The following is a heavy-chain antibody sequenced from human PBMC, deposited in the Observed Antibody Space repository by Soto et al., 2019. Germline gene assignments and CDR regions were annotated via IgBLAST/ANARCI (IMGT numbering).Heavy chain of an antibody. D-gene: IGHD2-15*01. V-gene: IGHV3-23*01. CDR1: GFTFSSYA. J-gene: IGHJ4*02. CDR2: ISGSGGST. Sequence: EVQLLESGGGLVQPGGSLRLSCAASGFTFSSYAMSWVRQAPGKGLVWVSAISGSGGSTYYADSVKGRFTISRDNSKNTLYLQMNSLRAEDTAVYYCAKASCSGGSCYVYYFDYWGQGTLVTVSS. CDR3: AKASCSGGSCYVYYFDY.